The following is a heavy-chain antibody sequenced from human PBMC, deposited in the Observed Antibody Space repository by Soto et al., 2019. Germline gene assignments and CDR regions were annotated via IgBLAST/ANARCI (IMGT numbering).Heavy chain of an antibody. V-gene: IGHV3-23*01. J-gene: IGHJ3*02. CDR1: GFTFSSYA. CDR3: AKDSPDIVVVPAAIIAGPFDI. D-gene: IGHD2-2*01. Sequence: GGSLRLSCAASGFTFSSYAMSWVRQAPGKGLEWVSAISGSGGSTYYADSVKGRFTISRDNSKNTLYLQMNSLRAEDTAVYYCAKDSPDIVVVPAAIIAGPFDIWGQGTMVTVSS. CDR2: ISGSGGST.